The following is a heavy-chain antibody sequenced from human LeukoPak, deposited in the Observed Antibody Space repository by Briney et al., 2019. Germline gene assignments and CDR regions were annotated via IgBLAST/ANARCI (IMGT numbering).Heavy chain of an antibody. Sequence: AGGSLRLSCAASGFTVSSNYMSWVRQAPGKGLEWVSYISSSSSTIYYADSVKGRFTISRDNAKNSLYLQMNSLRDEDTAVYYCARGDGWFGELLNFDNWGQGTLVTVSS. CDR3: ARGDGWFGELLNFDN. CDR2: ISSSSSTI. D-gene: IGHD3-10*01. V-gene: IGHV3-48*02. J-gene: IGHJ4*02. CDR1: GFTVSSNY.